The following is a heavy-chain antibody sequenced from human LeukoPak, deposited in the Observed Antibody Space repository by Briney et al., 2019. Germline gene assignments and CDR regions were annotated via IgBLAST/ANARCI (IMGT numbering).Heavy chain of an antibody. V-gene: IGHV3-53*01. Sequence: GRSLRLSCAASGFTFINAWMTWVRQVPGKGLEWVSVIYSGGSTYYADSVKGRFTISRDNSKNTLYLQMNSLRAEDTAVYYCARASGEWELLRGAFDIWGQGTMVTVSS. CDR2: IYSGGST. J-gene: IGHJ3*02. CDR3: ARASGEWELLRGAFDI. D-gene: IGHD1-26*01. CDR1: GFTFINAW.